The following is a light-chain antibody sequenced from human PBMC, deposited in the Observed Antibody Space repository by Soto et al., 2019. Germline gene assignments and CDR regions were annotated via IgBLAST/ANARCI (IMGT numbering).Light chain of an antibody. CDR3: QQRSNWPPT. V-gene: IGKV3-11*01. CDR2: DSS. J-gene: IGKJ4*01. Sequence: EIVLTQSPATLSLSPGQRATLSCRASQSVRNYLAWYQQKPGQAPRLLINDSSNRATDIPARFSGSGSGTDFTLTINSLEPEDFAVYYCQQRSNWPPTFGGGTKVEIK. CDR1: QSVRNY.